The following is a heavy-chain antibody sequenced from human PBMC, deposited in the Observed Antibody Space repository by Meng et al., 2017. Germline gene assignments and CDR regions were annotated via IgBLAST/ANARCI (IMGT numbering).Heavy chain of an antibody. CDR3: ARDSSSGWYHNY. D-gene: IGHD6-19*01. Sequence: VPLAAPGGGLIQPGGSLRLSCTASGFSVTTSYMSWVRQAPGKGLEWVSVIYSGGSTYYADSVKGRFSISRDNSKNTLYLQMNSLRAEDTAVYFCARDSSSGWYHNYWGQGTLVTVSS. J-gene: IGHJ4*02. CDR1: GFSVTTSY. V-gene: IGHV3-53*01. CDR2: IYSGGST.